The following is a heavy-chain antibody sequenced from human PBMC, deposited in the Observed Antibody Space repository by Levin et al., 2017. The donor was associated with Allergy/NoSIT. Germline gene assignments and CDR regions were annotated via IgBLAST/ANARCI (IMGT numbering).Heavy chain of an antibody. J-gene: IGHJ4*02. CDR3: TTGTSFVRGVSTD. CDR1: GFTFSNAW. Sequence: PGGSLRLSCAASGFTFSNAWMSWVRQAPGKGLEWVGRIKSKTDGGTTDYAAPVKGRFTISRDDSKNTLYLQMNSLKTEDTAVYYCTTGTSFVRGVSTDWGQGTLVTVSS. V-gene: IGHV3-15*01. D-gene: IGHD3-10*01. CDR2: IKSKTDGGTT.